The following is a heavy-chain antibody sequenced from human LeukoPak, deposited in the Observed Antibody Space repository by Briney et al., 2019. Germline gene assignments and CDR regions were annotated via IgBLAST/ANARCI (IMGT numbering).Heavy chain of an antibody. CDR3: AREADYDILTGYYSGGAFDI. Sequence: SETLSLTCAVYGGSFSGYYWSWIRQPPGKGLEWIGEINHSGSTNYNPSLKSRVTISVDTSKNQFSLKLSSVTAADTAVYYCAREADYDILTGYYSGGAFDIWGQGTMVTVSS. CDR1: GGSFSGYY. D-gene: IGHD3-9*01. V-gene: IGHV4-34*01. CDR2: INHSGST. J-gene: IGHJ3*02.